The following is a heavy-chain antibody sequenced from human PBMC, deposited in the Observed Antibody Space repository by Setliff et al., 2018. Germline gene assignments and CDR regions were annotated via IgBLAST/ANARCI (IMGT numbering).Heavy chain of an antibody. V-gene: IGHV4-39*07. D-gene: IGHD2-15*01. J-gene: IGHJ4*02. CDR1: GASLSSGTYY. CDR3: ARGRGSGGNPLWY. Sequence: SETLSLTCTVSGASLSSGTYYWGWIRQPPGKGLKWIGRIYYRGDTYYNASLKGRLTISVDTAQNQFSLRLSSVTAADTAVYYCARGRGSGGNPLWYWGQGTLVTVSS. CDR2: IYYRGDT.